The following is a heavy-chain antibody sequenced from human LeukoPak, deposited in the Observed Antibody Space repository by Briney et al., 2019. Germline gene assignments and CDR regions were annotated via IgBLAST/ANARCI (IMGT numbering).Heavy chain of an antibody. Sequence: GGSLRLSCEASGFIFSDYYMTWMRQAPGKGLEWVSYIISENTIYYADSVKGRFTISRDNAKNSVSLQMNSLRAEDTAMYYCARDSGSYSGGPPAHYFDYWGQGTLVTVSS. CDR2: IISENTI. J-gene: IGHJ4*02. V-gene: IGHV3-11*01. D-gene: IGHD1-26*01. CDR1: GFIFSDYY. CDR3: ARDSGSYSGGPPAHYFDY.